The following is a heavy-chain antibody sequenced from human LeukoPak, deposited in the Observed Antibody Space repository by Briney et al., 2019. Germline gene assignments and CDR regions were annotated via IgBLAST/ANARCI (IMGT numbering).Heavy chain of an antibody. CDR1: GFTFSSYS. Sequence: GGSLRLSCAASGFTFSSYSMNWVRQAPGKGLEWVSSISCSSSYIYYADSVKGRFTISRDNAKNSLYLQMNSLRAEDTAVYYCARGGSITANDAFDIWGQGTMVAVSS. D-gene: IGHD3-10*01. J-gene: IGHJ3*02. CDR2: ISCSSSYI. V-gene: IGHV3-21*01. CDR3: ARGGSITANDAFDI.